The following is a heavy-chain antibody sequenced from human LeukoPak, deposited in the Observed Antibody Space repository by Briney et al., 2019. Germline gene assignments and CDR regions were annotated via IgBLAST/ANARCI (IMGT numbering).Heavy chain of an antibody. D-gene: IGHD6-6*01. Sequence: KPGGSLRLSCAASGFTFSSYSMNWVRQAPGKGLEWVSSISSSSSYIYYADSVKGRFTISRDNAKNSLYLQMNSLRAEDTAVYYCARDPDSSSYYYYYYMDAWGKGTTVTVSS. V-gene: IGHV3-21*01. CDR3: ARDPDSSSYYYYYYMDA. CDR2: ISSSSSYI. CDR1: GFTFSSYS. J-gene: IGHJ6*03.